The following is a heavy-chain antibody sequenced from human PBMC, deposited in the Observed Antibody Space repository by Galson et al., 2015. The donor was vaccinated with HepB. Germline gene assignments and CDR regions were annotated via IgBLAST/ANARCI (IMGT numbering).Heavy chain of an antibody. CDR2: ISSKTEGGTI. D-gene: IGHD2-2*01. CDR1: GFTINNAW. V-gene: IGHV3-15*01. J-gene: IGHJ4*02. Sequence: SLRLSCAVSGFTINNAWMSWVRQAPGKGLEWVGRISSKTEGGTIDYAAPVKGRFTISRDDSKNMLYLQMNSLKTEDTAVYYCATMTALVVGAAGGYWGQGTLVTVSS. CDR3: ATMTALVVGAAGGY.